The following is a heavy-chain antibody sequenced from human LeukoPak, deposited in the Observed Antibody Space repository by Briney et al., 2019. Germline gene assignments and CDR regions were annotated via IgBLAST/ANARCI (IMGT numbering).Heavy chain of an antibody. CDR2: IYTSGST. Sequence: SETLSLTCTVSGGAISSGSHYWRWIRQPAGKGLEWIVRIYTSGSTHYNPSLKSRVTMSVDTSKNQFSLKLSSVTAADTVVYYCAREFGYAVTSLDYWGQGTLVTVSS. CDR3: AREFGYAVTSLDY. CDR1: GGAISSGSHY. V-gene: IGHV4-61*02. J-gene: IGHJ4*02. D-gene: IGHD4-17*01.